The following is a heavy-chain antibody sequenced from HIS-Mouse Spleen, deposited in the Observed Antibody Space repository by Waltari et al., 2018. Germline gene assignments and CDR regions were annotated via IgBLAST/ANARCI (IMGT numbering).Heavy chain of an antibody. D-gene: IGHD6-13*01. CDR1: WFTVSSNY. CDR3: ARGGLAAAGWYFDL. Sequence: EVQLVESGGGLIQPGGSLRLSCAASWFTVSSNYMSWFRQAPGKGLEWVSVIYSGGSTYYADSVKGRFTISRDNSKNTLYLQMNSLRAEDTAVYYCARGGLAAAGWYFDLWGRGTLVTVSS. V-gene: IGHV3-53*01. J-gene: IGHJ2*01. CDR2: IYSGGST.